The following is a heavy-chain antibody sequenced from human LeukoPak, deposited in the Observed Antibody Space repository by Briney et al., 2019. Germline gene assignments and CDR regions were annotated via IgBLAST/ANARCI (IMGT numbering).Heavy chain of an antibody. Sequence: PSETLSLTCTVSGGSISSSSYYWGWIRKPPGKGLEWIGSIYYSGSTYYNPSLKSRVTISVDTSKNQFSLKLSSVTAADTAVYYCARLLLIGYNAFDIWGQGIMVTVSS. CDR2: IYYSGST. V-gene: IGHV4-39*01. D-gene: IGHD3-16*02. CDR3: ARLLLIGYNAFDI. J-gene: IGHJ3*02. CDR1: GGSISSSSYY.